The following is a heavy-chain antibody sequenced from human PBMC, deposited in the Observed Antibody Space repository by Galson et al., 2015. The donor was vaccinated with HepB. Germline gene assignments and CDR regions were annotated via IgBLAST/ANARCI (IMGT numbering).Heavy chain of an antibody. J-gene: IGHJ4*02. CDR3: AKVKDFIAAAIDY. CDR1: GFTFSSYA. V-gene: IGHV3-23*01. CDR2: INGGGGTT. D-gene: IGHD6-13*01. Sequence: SLRLSCAASGFTFSSYAMSWVRQAPGKGLEWVSTINGGGGTTYYADSVKGRFTISRDNSKNTLYLQMNSLRAEDTAVYYCAKVKDFIAAAIDYWGQGTLVTVSS.